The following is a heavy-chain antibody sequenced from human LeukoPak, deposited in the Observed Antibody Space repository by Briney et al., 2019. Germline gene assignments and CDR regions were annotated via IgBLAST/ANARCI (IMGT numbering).Heavy chain of an antibody. CDR2: INWNGGST. J-gene: IGHJ6*03. D-gene: IGHD1-1*01. CDR3: AREGTSYYYMDV. Sequence: AGRSLRLSCAASGFTFDDYGMSWVRQAPGKGLEWVSGINWNGGSTGYADSVKGRFTISRDNAKNTLYLQMNSLRAEDTAVYYCAREGTSYYYMDVWGKGTTVTVSS. V-gene: IGHV3-20*04. CDR1: GFTFDDYG.